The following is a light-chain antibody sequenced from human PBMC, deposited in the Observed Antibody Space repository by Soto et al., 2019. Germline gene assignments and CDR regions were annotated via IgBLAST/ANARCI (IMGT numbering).Light chain of an antibody. CDR2: DAF. CDR1: QSVNSY. CDR3: QQRSNWPLT. J-gene: IGKJ4*01. V-gene: IGKV3-11*01. Sequence: EVVLTQSPATLSLSPGEEATLSCRASQSVNSYLAWYQQKPGQAPRLLIYDAFNRATGIPARFSGSGSGTDFTLTISSLEPEDFAVYYCQQRSNWPLTFGGGTKVEIK.